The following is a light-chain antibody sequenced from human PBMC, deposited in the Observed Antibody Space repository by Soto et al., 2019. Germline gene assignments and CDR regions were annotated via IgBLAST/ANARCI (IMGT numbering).Light chain of an antibody. CDR2: EVT. Sequence: QSVLTQPPSASGSPGHSVTISCTGTTSDVCGYDYVSWYHQHPAKAPKLMIYEVTIRPSGVSDRFSGSKSGNTASLTVSGIQAEDEADYYCSSYTGGNPSYVFGTGTKVTVL. V-gene: IGLV2-8*01. CDR1: TSDVCGYDY. CDR3: SSYTGGNPSYV. J-gene: IGLJ1*01.